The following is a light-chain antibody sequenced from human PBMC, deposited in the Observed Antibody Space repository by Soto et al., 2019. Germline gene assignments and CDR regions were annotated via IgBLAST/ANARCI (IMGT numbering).Light chain of an antibody. Sequence: EIVLTQSPGTLSLSSGERATLSCRASQSVSSNYLAWYQQKPGQAPRLLIYDASSRATAIPDRFSGGGSGTDFSLTISRLEPEDFAVYYCQQYGSSPWTFGQGTKGEIK. CDR3: QQYGSSPWT. CDR1: QSVSSNY. CDR2: DAS. J-gene: IGKJ1*01. V-gene: IGKV3-20*01.